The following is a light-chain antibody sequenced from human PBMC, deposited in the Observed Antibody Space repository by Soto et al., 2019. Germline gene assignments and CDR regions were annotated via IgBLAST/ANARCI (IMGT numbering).Light chain of an antibody. V-gene: IGLV2-14*03. CDR3: SSYTSSATLVV. CDR2: EVT. J-gene: IGLJ1*01. Sequence: QSALTQPASVSGSPGQSITISCTGTSSDVGRYDYVSWYQQRPGQAPTLIIYEVTGRPSGVSTRFSGSKSDNTASLTISGLQAADEADYYCSSYTSSATLVVFGTGTKLTVL. CDR1: SSDVGRYDY.